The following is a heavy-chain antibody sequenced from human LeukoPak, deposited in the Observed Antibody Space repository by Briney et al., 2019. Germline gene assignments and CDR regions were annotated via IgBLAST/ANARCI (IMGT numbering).Heavy chain of an antibody. D-gene: IGHD5-18*01. CDR1: GYTFTGYY. Sequence: ASVKVSCKASGYTFTGYYMHWVRQAPGQGLEWMGWINPNSGGTNYAQKFQGRVTMTRDTSISTAYMELSRLRSDDTAVYYCARSGYSYGHTPFDYWGQGTLVTVSS. V-gene: IGHV1-2*02. J-gene: IGHJ4*02. CDR3: ARSGYSYGHTPFDY. CDR2: INPNSGGT.